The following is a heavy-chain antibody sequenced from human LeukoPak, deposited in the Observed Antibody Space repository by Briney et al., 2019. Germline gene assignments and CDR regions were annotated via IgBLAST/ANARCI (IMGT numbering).Heavy chain of an antibody. Sequence: PSETLSLTCTVSSGSISSSSYYWGWIRQPPGKGLEWIGSIYYSGSTYYNPSLKSRVTISVDTSKNQFSLKLSSVTAADTAVYYCARATITYSGYFDYWGQGTLVTVSS. V-gene: IGHV4-39*01. CDR1: SGSISSSSYY. CDR3: ARATITYSGYFDY. CDR2: IYYSGST. D-gene: IGHD5-24*01. J-gene: IGHJ4*02.